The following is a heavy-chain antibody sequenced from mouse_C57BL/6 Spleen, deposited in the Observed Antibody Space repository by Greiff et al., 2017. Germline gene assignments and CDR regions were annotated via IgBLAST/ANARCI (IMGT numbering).Heavy chain of an antibody. CDR1: GFTFSSYT. V-gene: IGHV5-9*01. CDR2: ISGGGGNT. CDR3: ARQRVVPPFDY. D-gene: IGHD1-1*01. Sequence: EVQRVESGGGLVKPGGSLKLSCAASGFTFSSYTMSWVRQTPEKRLEWVATISGGGGNTYYPDSVKGRFTISRDNAKNTLYLQMSSLRSEDTALYYCARQRVVPPFDYWGQGTTLTVSS. J-gene: IGHJ2*01.